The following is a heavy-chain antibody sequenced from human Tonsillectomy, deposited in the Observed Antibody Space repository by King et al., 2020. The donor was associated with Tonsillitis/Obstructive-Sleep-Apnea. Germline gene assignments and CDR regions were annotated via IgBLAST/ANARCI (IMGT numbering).Heavy chain of an antibody. V-gene: IGHV4-59*01. J-gene: IGHJ5*02. D-gene: IGHD4-17*01. CDR2: IYYSGST. CDR1: GGSISSYY. CDR3: ARSATVTTLNWFDP. Sequence: QLQESGSGLVKPSETLSLTCTVSGGSISSYYWSWIRQPPGKGLEWIGYIYYSGSTNYNPSLKSRVTISVDTSKNQFSLKLSSVTAADTAVYYCARSATVTTLNWFDPWGQGTLVTVSS.